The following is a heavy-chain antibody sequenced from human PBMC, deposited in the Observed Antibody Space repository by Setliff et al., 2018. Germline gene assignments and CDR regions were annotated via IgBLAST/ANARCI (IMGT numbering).Heavy chain of an antibody. V-gene: IGHV3-7*03. D-gene: IGHD6-6*01. J-gene: IGHJ4*02. CDR1: GLTFSTYW. CDR3: AKSSGSSSSTNLEY. CDR2: INHAGSDK. Sequence: PGGSLRLSCAASGLTFSTYWMNWVRQAPGKGLEWVANINHAGSDKYYVDSVKGRFTISRDNAKNSLYLQMNSLRAEDTALYYCAKSSGSSSSTNLEYLGPGTLVTVSS.